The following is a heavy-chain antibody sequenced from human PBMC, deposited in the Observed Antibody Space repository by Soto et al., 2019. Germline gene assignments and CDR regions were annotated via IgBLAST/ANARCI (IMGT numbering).Heavy chain of an antibody. J-gene: IGHJ3*02. Sequence: GASVKGSCKASGDTFTSYGISWVRQAPGQGLEWMGWISAYNGNTNYAQKLQGRVTMTTDTSTSTAYMELRSLRSDDTAVYYCARESGWYISYAFDIWGLGTMVTVSS. CDR1: GDTFTSYG. D-gene: IGHD6-19*01. CDR3: ARESGWYISYAFDI. V-gene: IGHV1-18*01. CDR2: ISAYNGNT.